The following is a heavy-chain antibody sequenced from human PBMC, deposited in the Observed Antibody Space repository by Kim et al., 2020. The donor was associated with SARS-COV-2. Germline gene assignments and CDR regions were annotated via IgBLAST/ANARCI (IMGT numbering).Heavy chain of an antibody. J-gene: IGHJ4*02. CDR3: AKVRIQLWFLDY. V-gene: IGHV3-30*18. D-gene: IGHD5-18*01. CDR1: GFTFSSYG. Sequence: GGSLRLSCAASGFTFSSYGMHWVRQAPGKGLEWVAVISYDGSNKYYADSVKGRFTISRDNSKNTLYLQMNSLRAEDTAVYYCAKVRIQLWFLDYWGQGTLVTVSS. CDR2: ISYDGSNK.